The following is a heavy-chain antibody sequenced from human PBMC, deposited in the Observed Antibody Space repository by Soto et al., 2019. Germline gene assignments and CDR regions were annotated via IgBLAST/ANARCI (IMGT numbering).Heavy chain of an antibody. CDR2: IDPSDSYT. D-gene: IGHD1-1*01. J-gene: IGHJ3*02. CDR3: ARHDPRVRKHDVDAFHI. V-gene: IGHV5-10-1*01. Sequence: GESLKISCKGSGYSFTSYWISWLRQMPGKGLEWMGRIDPSDSYTNYSPSFQGHVTISADKSISTAYLQWSSLKASDTAMYYCARHDPRVRKHDVDAFHIWGQGTMVTVS. CDR1: GYSFTSYW.